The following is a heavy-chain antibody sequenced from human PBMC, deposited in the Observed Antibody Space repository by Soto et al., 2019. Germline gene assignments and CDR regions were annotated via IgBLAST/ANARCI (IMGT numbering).Heavy chain of an antibody. V-gene: IGHV3-33*01. J-gene: IGHJ4*02. D-gene: IGHD1-20*01. Sequence: GGSLRLSCAASGFTFTNYGFHWVRQAPGKGLEWVAAIWSDGNNRYNGGAVEGRFTISKDNSKNMLYLQMNDLRVEDTALYYCARDSIRVPADFDYWGQGTLVTVSS. CDR3: ARDSIRVPADFDY. CDR2: IWSDGNNR. CDR1: GFTFTNYG.